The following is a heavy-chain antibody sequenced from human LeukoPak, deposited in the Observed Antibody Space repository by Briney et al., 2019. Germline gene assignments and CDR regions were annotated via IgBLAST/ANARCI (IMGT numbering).Heavy chain of an antibody. CDR3: ARVGYCSGGSCSGSIDY. D-gene: IGHD2-15*01. V-gene: IGHV3-21*01. J-gene: IGHJ4*02. CDR2: ISSSSYI. CDR1: GFAFSSYS. Sequence: GGSLRLSCAASGFAFSSYSMNWVRQAPGKGLEWVSSISSSSYIYYADSVKGRFTISRDNAKNSLYLQMNSLRAEDTAVYYCARVGYCSGGSCSGSIDYWGQGTLVTVSS.